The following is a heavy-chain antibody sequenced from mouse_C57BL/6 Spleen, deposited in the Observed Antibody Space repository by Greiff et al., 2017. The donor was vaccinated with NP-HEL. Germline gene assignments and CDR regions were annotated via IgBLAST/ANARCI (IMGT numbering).Heavy chain of an antibody. J-gene: IGHJ4*01. Sequence: QVQLQQPGAELVKPGASVKLSCKASGYTFTSYWMHWVKQRPGQGLEWIGMIHPNSCSTNYNEKFKSKATLTVDKSSSTAYMQLSSLTSEDSAVYYCARNRPNYSNHYAMDYWGQGTSVTVSS. V-gene: IGHV1-64*01. D-gene: IGHD2-5*01. CDR2: IHPNSCST. CDR3: ARNRPNYSNHYAMDY. CDR1: GYTFTSYW.